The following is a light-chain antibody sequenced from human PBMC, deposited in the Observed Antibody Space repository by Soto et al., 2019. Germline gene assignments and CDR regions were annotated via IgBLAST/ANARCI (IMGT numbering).Light chain of an antibody. J-gene: IGKJ2*01. CDR3: QQFVNSPYT. V-gene: IGKV3-20*01. Sequence: EIVLTQSPGTLSLSPGERATLFCRASQSAANNYIAWYQQKPGQAPSLLIYGTSKRATGIPDRFNGSGSGTDFTLHITSVAPEDFAVYYCQQFVNSPYTFGQGTKLDI. CDR1: QSAANNY. CDR2: GTS.